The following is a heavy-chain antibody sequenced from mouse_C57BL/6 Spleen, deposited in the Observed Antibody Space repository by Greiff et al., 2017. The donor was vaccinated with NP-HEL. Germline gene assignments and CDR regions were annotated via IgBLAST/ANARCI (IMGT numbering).Heavy chain of an antibody. CDR2: IDPEDGDT. J-gene: IGHJ1*03. V-gene: IGHV14-1*01. Sequence: EVQLQQSGAELVRPGASVKLSCTASGFNITDYYMHWVKQRPEQGLEWIGRIDPEDGDTEYAPTFQGQATMTADTSSNTAYLQLSRLTSEDTAGYYCTTGFITTVVARYFDVWGTGTTVTVAS. CDR3: TTGFITTVVARYFDV. D-gene: IGHD1-1*01. CDR1: GFNITDYY.